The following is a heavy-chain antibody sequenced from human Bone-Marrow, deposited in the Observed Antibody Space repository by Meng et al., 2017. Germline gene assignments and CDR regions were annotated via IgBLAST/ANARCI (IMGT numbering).Heavy chain of an antibody. CDR3: ARDLVDSRGGYFDY. D-gene: IGHD6-13*01. CDR1: GFTFSSYS. CDR2: ISSSSSYI. J-gene: IGHJ4*02. V-gene: IGHV3-21*01. Sequence: GESLKISCAASGFTFSSYSMNWVRQAPGKGLVWVSSISSSSSYIYYADSVKGRFTISRDNAKNSLYLQMNSLRAEDTAVYYCARDLVDSRGGYFDYWGQGKLVTVSS.